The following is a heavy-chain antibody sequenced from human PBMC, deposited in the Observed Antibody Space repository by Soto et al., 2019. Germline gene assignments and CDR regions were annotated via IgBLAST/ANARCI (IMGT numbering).Heavy chain of an antibody. D-gene: IGHD2-8*01. V-gene: IGHV3-23*01. CDR2: INSNGGRT. J-gene: IGHJ6*02. CDR1: GFTFINYA. CDR3: AKDQSTNSRSYHALDV. Sequence: GGSLRLSCAVSGFTFINYAMAWVRQAPGKGLEWVSFINSNGGRTYYADSVKGRFTISRDNSKNTLNLQMNSLRAEDTAVYYCAKDQSTNSRSYHALDVWGQGTTVTVSS.